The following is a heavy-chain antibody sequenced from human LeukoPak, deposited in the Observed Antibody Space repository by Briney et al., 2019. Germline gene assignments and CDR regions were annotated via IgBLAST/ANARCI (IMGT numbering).Heavy chain of an antibody. J-gene: IGHJ4*02. V-gene: IGHV4-4*07. D-gene: IGHD6-13*01. CDR3: AREGVSSSWYTRVFDY. Sequence: SETLSLTCTVSGGSISSYYWSWIRQPAGKGLEWIGRIYTSGSTNYNPSLKSRVTVSVDTSKNQFSLKLSSVTAADTAVYYCAREGVSSSWYTRVFDYWGQGTLVTVSS. CDR1: GGSISSYY. CDR2: IYTSGST.